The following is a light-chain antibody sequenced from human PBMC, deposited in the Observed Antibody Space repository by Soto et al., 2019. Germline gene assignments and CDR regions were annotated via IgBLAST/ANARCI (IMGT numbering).Light chain of an antibody. CDR1: QSGNSNS. J-gene: IGKJ2*01. Sequence: VLTKSQGALYLSPRERATLSCRASQSGNSNSLAWYQQKPGQVPRPLIYGASIRAAGVPDRLSGSGSGKDFALTISSLEPEDYPVYYCQQYGTSPHAFGQGTKLAS. V-gene: IGKV3-20*01. CDR3: QQYGTSPHA. CDR2: GAS.